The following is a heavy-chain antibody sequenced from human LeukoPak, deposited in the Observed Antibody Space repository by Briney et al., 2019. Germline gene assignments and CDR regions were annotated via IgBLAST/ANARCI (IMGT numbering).Heavy chain of an antibody. CDR1: GFTFSSYA. Sequence: GGSLRLSCATSGFTFSSYAMSWVRQAPGKGLEWVSSISSSSSYIYYADSVKGRFTISRDNAKNSLYLQMNSLRAEDTAVYYCARGSGVVVITYFDYWGQGTLVTVSS. J-gene: IGHJ4*02. CDR2: ISSSSSYI. V-gene: IGHV3-21*01. CDR3: ARGSGVVVITYFDY. D-gene: IGHD3-22*01.